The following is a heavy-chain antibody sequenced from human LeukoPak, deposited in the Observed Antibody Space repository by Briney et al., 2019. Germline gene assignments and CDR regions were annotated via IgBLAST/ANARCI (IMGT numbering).Heavy chain of an antibody. D-gene: IGHD4-11*01. CDR1: GFIFSDHY. Sequence: PGGSLRLSCAASGFIFSDHYMSWIRQAPGKRLEWVSYISSSGSTTHYADSVKGRFTISRDNAKNSLYLQMNSLRAEDTAVYYCARDSPDYSIGYYYYGMDVWGQGTTVTVSS. CDR2: ISSSGSTT. J-gene: IGHJ6*02. V-gene: IGHV3-11*01. CDR3: ARDSPDYSIGYYYYGMDV.